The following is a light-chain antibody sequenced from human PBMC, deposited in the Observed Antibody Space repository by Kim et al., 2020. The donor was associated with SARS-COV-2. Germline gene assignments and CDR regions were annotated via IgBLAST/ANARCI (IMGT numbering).Light chain of an antibody. CDR1: TSSLENNI. CDR2: ENN. CDR3: AAWDDGLNVWV. J-gene: IGLJ3*02. Sequence: GQTVIISCSGSTSSLENNIVNWYQQFPGAAPSLLIYENNRRPSGVPDRFSGSKSGASASLAISGLQSEDEAAYSCAAWDDGLNVWVFGGGTKLTVL. V-gene: IGLV1-44*01.